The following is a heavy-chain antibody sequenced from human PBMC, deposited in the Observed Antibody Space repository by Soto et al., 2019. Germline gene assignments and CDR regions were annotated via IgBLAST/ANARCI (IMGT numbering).Heavy chain of an antibody. Sequence: GGSLRLSCTASGFTFSSYWMSWVRQAPGKGLGWVANIKEDGSGKYYVASVKGRFSISRDNARNSLYLQMNSLRVEDTAVYYCVRVGRLGGYWGQGALVTVSS. D-gene: IGHD3-16*01. CDR1: GFTFSSYW. CDR2: IKEDGSGK. J-gene: IGHJ4*02. CDR3: VRVGRLGGY. V-gene: IGHV3-7*03.